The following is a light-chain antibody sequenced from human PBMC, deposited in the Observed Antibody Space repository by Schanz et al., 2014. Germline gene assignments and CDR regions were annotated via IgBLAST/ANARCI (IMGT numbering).Light chain of an antibody. J-gene: IGKJ4*01. Sequence: EMVMTQSPATLSVSPGERATLSCRASQNIFSNLAWYQQKSGQAPRLLIFGASTRATGIPARFSGSGSGTEFTLTISSLQSEDFAVYFCQQRDNWPLLTFGGGTKVEIK. CDR3: QQRDNWPLLT. V-gene: IGKV3-15*01. CDR1: QNIFSN. CDR2: GAS.